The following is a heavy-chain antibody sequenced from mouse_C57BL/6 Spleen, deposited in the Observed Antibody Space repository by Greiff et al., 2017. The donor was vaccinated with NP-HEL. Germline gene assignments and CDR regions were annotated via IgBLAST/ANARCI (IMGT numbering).Heavy chain of an antibody. J-gene: IGHJ3*01. Sequence: LQQPGAELVMPGASVKLSCKASGYTFSSYWMHWVKQRPGQGLEWIGEIDPSDSYTNYNQKFKGKSTLTVDKSSSTAYMQLSSLTSEDSAVYYCARWASNYGFAYWGQGTLVTVSA. V-gene: IGHV1-69*01. CDR1: GYTFSSYW. CDR3: ARWASNYGFAY. CDR2: IDPSDSYT. D-gene: IGHD2-5*01.